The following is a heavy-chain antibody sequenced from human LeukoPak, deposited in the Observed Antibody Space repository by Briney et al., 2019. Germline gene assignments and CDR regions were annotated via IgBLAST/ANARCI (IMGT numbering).Heavy chain of an antibody. V-gene: IGHV4-4*02. CDR1: GLSIRSDYW. D-gene: IGHD3-9*01. J-gene: IGHJ5*02. Sequence: SGTLSLTCAVSGLSIRSDYWWAWVRQPPGKRLEWIGEIYHSGSTNYNPSLKSRAAMSVDESNNLFSLRLTSVTAADTAVYYCARAGPVLRYFDWLQSWFDPWGQGTLVTVSS. CDR2: IYHSGST. CDR3: ARAGPVLRYFDWLQSWFDP.